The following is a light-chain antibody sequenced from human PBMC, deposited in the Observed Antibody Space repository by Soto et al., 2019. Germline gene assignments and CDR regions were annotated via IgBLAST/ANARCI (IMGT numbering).Light chain of an antibody. V-gene: IGLV2-14*01. Sequence: QLVLTQPASVSGSPGQSIAISCTGTSSDVGGYNYVSWYQQHPGKAPKLIIYDVSYRPSGVSNRFSGSKSGNTASLTISGLQAEDEADYYCCSYTSRSVYVFGTGTKLTVL. J-gene: IGLJ1*01. CDR1: SSDVGGYNY. CDR3: CSYTSRSVYV. CDR2: DVS.